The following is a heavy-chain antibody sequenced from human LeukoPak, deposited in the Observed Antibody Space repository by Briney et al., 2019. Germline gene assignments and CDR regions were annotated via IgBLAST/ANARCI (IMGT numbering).Heavy chain of an antibody. J-gene: IGHJ3*02. V-gene: IGHV4-4*02. D-gene: IGHD3-22*01. CDR1: GGSISSSNW. CDR3: ARGPYSYDSSGAFDI. CDR2: IYHSGST. Sequence: SETLSLTCAVSGGSISSSNWWSWVRQPPGKGLEWIGEIYHSGSTNYNPSLKSRVTISVDTSKNQFSLKLSSVTAADTAVYFCARGPYSYDSSGAFDIWGQGTMVTVSS.